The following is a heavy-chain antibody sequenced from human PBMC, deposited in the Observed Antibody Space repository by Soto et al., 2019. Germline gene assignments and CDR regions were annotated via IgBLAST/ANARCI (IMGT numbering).Heavy chain of an antibody. D-gene: IGHD2-2*01. V-gene: IGHV3-33*01. J-gene: IGHJ4*02. Sequence: WWSLRLSCSASVFTFSSYGMHWCRQAPGKGLEWVAVIWYDGSNKYYADSVKGRFTISRDNSKNTLYLQMNSLRAEDTAVYYCARGDCSSIGCFGYWGQGTLVTVSS. CDR1: VFTFSSYG. CDR3: ARGDCSSIGCFGY. CDR2: IWYDGSNK.